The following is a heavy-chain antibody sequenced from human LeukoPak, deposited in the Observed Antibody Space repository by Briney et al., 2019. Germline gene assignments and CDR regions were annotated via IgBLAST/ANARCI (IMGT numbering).Heavy chain of an antibody. CDR1: GFTFDDYA. CDR2: ISWNSGRI. J-gene: IGHJ4*02. Sequence: GRSLRLSCAASGFTFDDYAMHWVRQAPGKGLEWVSGISWNSGRIGYADSVRGRFTISRDNTNNSLYLQMNSLRAEDAAVYYCAKGVWFGEGSYFDYWGQGTLVTVSS. D-gene: IGHD3-10*01. V-gene: IGHV3-9*01. CDR3: AKGVWFGEGSYFDY.